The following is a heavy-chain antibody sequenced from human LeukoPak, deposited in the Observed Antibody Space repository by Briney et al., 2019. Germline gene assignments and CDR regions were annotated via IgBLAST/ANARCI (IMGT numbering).Heavy chain of an antibody. CDR1: GFNFIDNS. CDR3: ARGHCSGTSCYMFDS. Sequence: GGSLRLSCAGSGFNFIDNSMHWVRQAPGRGLEWVSSISSSKTYIYYRDSVKGRFTISRDNAKNSLFLQMNSLRVEDTAVYFCARGHCSGTSCYMFDSWGQGTRVIVPS. CDR2: ISSSKTYI. J-gene: IGHJ4*02. D-gene: IGHD2-2*01. V-gene: IGHV3-21*01.